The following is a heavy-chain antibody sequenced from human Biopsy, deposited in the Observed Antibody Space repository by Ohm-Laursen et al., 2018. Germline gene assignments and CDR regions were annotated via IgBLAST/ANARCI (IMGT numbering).Heavy chain of an antibody. CDR3: ARTPRDSFWSGSYKRGLWFDP. J-gene: IGHJ5*02. CDR1: GGSIISYY. V-gene: IGHV4-59*01. D-gene: IGHD3-3*01. CDR2: VSNGGIT. Sequence: GTLSLTCTVSGGSIISYYWTWIRQTPGKGLEWIGHVSNGGITNYNPSLKSRVTISKDTSKNQFSLQLSSVTAADTAVYYCARTPRDSFWSGSYKRGLWFDPWGQGTLVTVSS.